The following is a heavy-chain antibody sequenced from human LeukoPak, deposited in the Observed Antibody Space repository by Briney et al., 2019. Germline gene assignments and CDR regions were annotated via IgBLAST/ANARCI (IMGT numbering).Heavy chain of an antibody. CDR2: ISYDGSNK. D-gene: IGHD6-19*01. Sequence: GGSLRLSCAASGFTFSSYAMHWVRQAPGKGLEWVAVISYDGSNKYYADSVKGRFTISRDNSKNTLYLQMNSTRAEDPAVYYCARETFGEWYSNGWYYFDYWGQGTLVTVSS. V-gene: IGHV3-30-3*01. CDR1: GFTFSSYA. CDR3: ARETFGEWYSNGWYYFDY. J-gene: IGHJ4*02.